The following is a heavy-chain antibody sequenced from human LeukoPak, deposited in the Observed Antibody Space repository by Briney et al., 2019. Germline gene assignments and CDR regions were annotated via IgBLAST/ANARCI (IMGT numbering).Heavy chain of an antibody. CDR3: ARDWGYSVDY. V-gene: IGHV4-34*01. CDR1: GGSFSGYY. D-gene: IGHD4-11*01. CDR2: INHSGST. Sequence: PSETLSLTCGVYGGSFSGYYWSWIRQPPGKGLEWIGEINHSGSTNYSPSLKSRVTISVDTSKNQFSLKLSSVTAADTAVYYCARDWGYSVDYWGQGTLVTVSS. J-gene: IGHJ4*02.